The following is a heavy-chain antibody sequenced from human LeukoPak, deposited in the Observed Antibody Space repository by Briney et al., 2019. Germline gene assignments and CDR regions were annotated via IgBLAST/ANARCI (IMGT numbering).Heavy chain of an antibody. V-gene: IGHV4-59*01. J-gene: IGHJ3*02. CDR2: IYYSGST. Sequence: SETLSLTCTVSGGSISSYYWSWIRQPPGKGLEWIGYIYYSGSTNYNPSLKSRVTISVDTSKNQFSLKLSSVTAADTAVYYRARDRVSYDSSGLDAFDIWGQGTMVTVSS. D-gene: IGHD3-22*01. CDR3: ARDRVSYDSSGLDAFDI. CDR1: GGSISSYY.